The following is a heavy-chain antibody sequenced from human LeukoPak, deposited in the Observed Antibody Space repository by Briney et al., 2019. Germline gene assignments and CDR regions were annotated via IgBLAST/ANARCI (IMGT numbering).Heavy chain of an antibody. CDR3: ARVDVDYGDNDAFDI. CDR1: GGSISSSSYY. J-gene: IGHJ3*02. Sequence: SETLSLTCTVSGGSISSSSYYWGWIRQPPGTGLKWIGSIYYSGSTYYNPSLKSRVTISVDTSKNQFSLKLSSVTAADTAVYYCARVDVDYGDNDAFDIWGQGTMVTVSS. CDR2: IYYSGST. V-gene: IGHV4-39*07. D-gene: IGHD4-23*01.